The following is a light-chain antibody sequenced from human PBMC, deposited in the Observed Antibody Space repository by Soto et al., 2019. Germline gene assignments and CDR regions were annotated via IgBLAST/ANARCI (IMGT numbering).Light chain of an antibody. CDR1: QSISSW. CDR2: KAS. Sequence: DIQMTQSPSTLSSSVGDRVTITCRASQSISSWLAWYQQKPGKAPKLLLYKASSLESGVPSRFSGSGAGTEFTITISSLQPDDFATYYCQQYNSYSTFGQGTKVEIK. V-gene: IGKV1-5*03. CDR3: QQYNSYST. J-gene: IGKJ1*01.